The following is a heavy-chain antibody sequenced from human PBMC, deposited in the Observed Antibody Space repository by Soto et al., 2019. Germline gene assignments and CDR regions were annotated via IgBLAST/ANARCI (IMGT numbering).Heavy chain of an antibody. CDR3: ARDSGMIRGSYGVDV. CDR2: ISSRSDI. CDR1: GFTFSTYS. J-gene: IGHJ6*02. V-gene: IGHV3-21*04. Sequence: GGSLRLSCVGSGFTFSTYSINWVRQAPGKGLEWVSSISSRSDIYYADSVRGRFTASRDYSHNTLYLQMDSLRVEDTAVYYCARDSGMIRGSYGVDVWGPGTTVTVSS. D-gene: IGHD3-10*01.